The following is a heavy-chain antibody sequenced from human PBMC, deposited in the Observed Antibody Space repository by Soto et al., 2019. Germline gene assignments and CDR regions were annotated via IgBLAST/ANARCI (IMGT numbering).Heavy chain of an antibody. J-gene: IGHJ3*01. CDR1: GGTFNTYI. V-gene: IGHV1-69*01. CDR2: IIPSFGTA. Sequence: QVQLVQSGAEVKKPGSSVKVSCKASGGTFNTYIITWVRQAPGQGLEWMGGIIPSFGTANYAPKFRGRVKITADESTTTVYMEVRSLRSEDTAVYFCATVETPGGGPPASPTPQAFVVWGQGTEVTVSS. D-gene: IGHD2-21*02. CDR3: ATVETPGGGPPASPTPQAFVV.